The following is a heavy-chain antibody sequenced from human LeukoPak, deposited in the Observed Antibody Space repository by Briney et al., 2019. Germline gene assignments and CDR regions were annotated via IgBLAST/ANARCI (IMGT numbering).Heavy chain of an antibody. CDR1: GFTVSSNY. Sequence: GGSLRLSCAASGFTVSSNYMSWVRQAPGKGLEWVLVIYSGGDTYYADSVKGRFTISRDNSKNTLYLQMNTLRAEDTAGYYCARASGYSGYDPFDYWGQGTLVTVSS. V-gene: IGHV3-53*01. D-gene: IGHD5-12*01. J-gene: IGHJ4*02. CDR3: ARASGYSGYDPFDY. CDR2: IYSGGDT.